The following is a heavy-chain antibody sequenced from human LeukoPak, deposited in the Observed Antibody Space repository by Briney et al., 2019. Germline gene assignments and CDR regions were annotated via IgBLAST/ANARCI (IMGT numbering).Heavy chain of an antibody. CDR3: ARETPYSSSWTDLDF. J-gene: IGHJ4*02. D-gene: IGHD6-13*01. Sequence: GGTLRLSCAASGFTLSSYWMCWVRQAPGKGLEWVANIKQDGSEKYYVDSVKGRFTISRDNAKNSLYLQMNSLRAEDTAVYYCARETPYSSSWTDLDFWGQGTLVTVSS. CDR2: IKQDGSEK. CDR1: GFTLSSYW. V-gene: IGHV3-7*01.